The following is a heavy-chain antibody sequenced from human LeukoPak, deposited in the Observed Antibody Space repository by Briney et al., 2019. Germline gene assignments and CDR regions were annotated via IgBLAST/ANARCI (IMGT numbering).Heavy chain of an antibody. V-gene: IGHV3-9*01. CDR2: ISWNSGTI. CDR3: VKDVYSSGTGYFDY. D-gene: IGHD6-19*01. J-gene: IGHJ4*02. CDR1: GFTFDDFG. Sequence: PGGSLRLSCAASGFTFDDFGMHWVRQGPGKGLEWVSGISWNSGTIGYADSVKGRFTISRDNAKNSLYLQMKSLRAEDTALYYCVKDVYSSGTGYFDYWGQGTLVTVSS.